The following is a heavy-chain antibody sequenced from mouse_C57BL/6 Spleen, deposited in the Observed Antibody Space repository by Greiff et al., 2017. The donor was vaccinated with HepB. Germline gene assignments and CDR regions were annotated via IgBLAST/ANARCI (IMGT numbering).Heavy chain of an antibody. CDR3: ARANWVYAMDY. J-gene: IGHJ4*01. D-gene: IGHD4-1*02. V-gene: IGHV1-76*01. CDR1: GYTFTDYY. Sequence: VQRVESGAELVRPGASVKLSCKASGYTFTDYYINWVKQRPGQGLEWIARIYPGSGNTYYNEKFKGKATLTAEKSSSTAYMQLSSLTSEDSAVYFCARANWVYAMDYWGQGTSVTVSS. CDR2: IYPGSGNT.